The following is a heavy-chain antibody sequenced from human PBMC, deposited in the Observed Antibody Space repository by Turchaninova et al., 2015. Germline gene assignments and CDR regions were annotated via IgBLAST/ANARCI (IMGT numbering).Heavy chain of an antibody. J-gene: IGHJ5*02. CDR2: IYYSGST. CDR3: AKHESANWFDP. V-gene: IGHV4-59*08. CDR1: GYPLSGSY. Sequence: QVQLQESGPGLVKPSETLSLTCPAPGYPLSGSYWSWTRQPPGKGLEWIGYIYYSGSTNYNPSLKSRVSILLDTSKNQFSLKLSSVTAADTAVYYCAKHESANWFDPWGQGTLVTVSS.